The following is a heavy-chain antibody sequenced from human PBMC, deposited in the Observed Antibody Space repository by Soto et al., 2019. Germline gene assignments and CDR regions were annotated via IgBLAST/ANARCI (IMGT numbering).Heavy chain of an antibody. V-gene: IGHV3-21*01. CDR3: TRDASRDSSARGWFDP. J-gene: IGHJ5*02. Sequence: ETLSLTCTVSGGSISSYYWSWVRQAPGKGLEWVSTISSNSAYIYYTDALRGRFTISRDNAKNSLHLQMNSLRAEDTAVYYCTRDASRDSSARGWFDPWGPGTLVTVSS. D-gene: IGHD6-13*01. CDR2: ISSNSAYI. CDR1: GGSISSYY.